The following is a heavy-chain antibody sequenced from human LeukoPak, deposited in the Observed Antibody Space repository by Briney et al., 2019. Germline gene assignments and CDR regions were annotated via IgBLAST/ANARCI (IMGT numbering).Heavy chain of an antibody. CDR3: ARGPPDCSSTSCYAFDAFDI. Sequence: PSETLSLTCAVFGGSFSGYYWSWIRQPPGKGLEWIGEINPSGSTNYNPSLKSRVTISVDTSKNQFSLKLSSVTAADTAVYYCARGPPDCSSTSCYAFDAFDIWGQGTMVTVSS. D-gene: IGHD2-2*01. J-gene: IGHJ3*02. V-gene: IGHV4-34*01. CDR2: INPSGST. CDR1: GGSFSGYY.